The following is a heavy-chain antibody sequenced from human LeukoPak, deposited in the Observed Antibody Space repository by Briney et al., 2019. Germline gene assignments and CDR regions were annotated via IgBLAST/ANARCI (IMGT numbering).Heavy chain of an antibody. CDR3: ARGGGYCSSTSCYKAPRYFDY. Sequence: PSETLSLTCAVYGGSFSGYYWSWIRQPPGKGLEWIGEINHSGSTNYNPSLKSRVTISVDTSKNQFSLKLSSVTAADTAVYYCARGGGYCSSTSCYKAPRYFDYWGQGTLVTVSS. V-gene: IGHV4-34*01. J-gene: IGHJ4*02. D-gene: IGHD2-2*02. CDR2: INHSGST. CDR1: GGSFSGYY.